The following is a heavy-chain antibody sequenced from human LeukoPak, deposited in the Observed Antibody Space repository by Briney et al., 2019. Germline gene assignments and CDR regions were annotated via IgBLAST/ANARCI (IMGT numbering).Heavy chain of an antibody. J-gene: IGHJ6*03. CDR1: GDSMSGTNW. CDR2: IYHDGST. Sequence: SGTLSLTCAVSGDSMSGTNWWSWVRQSPGKGLEWIGEIYHDGSTNYNPSLQSRVSISVDRSKRQFSLRLTSVTAADTAVYYCASNGYYCIEFWGNGTTATVSS. D-gene: IGHD2-8*01. V-gene: IGHV4-4*02. CDR3: ASNGYYCIEF.